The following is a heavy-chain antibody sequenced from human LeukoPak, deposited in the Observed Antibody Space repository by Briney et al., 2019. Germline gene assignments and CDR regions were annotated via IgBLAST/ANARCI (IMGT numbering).Heavy chain of an antibody. CDR3: ARDRPVDTAMVSPHYYYYYGMDV. J-gene: IGHJ6*02. D-gene: IGHD5-18*01. Sequence: SVKVSCKASGGTFSSYAISWVRQAPGQGLEWMGGIIPIFGTANYAQKFQGRVTITADESTSTAYMELSSLRSEDTAVYYCARDRPVDTAMVSPHYYYYYGMDVWGQGTMVTVSS. V-gene: IGHV1-69*13. CDR2: IIPIFGTA. CDR1: GGTFSSYA.